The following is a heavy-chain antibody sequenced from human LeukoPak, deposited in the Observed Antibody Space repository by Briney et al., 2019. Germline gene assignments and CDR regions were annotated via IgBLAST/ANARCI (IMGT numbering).Heavy chain of an antibody. Sequence: ASVKVSCKASGYTFTSYYMHWVRRAPGQGLEWMGIINPSGGSTSYAQKFQGRVTMTRDTSTSTVYMELSSLRSEDTAVYYCARVGSGSYYDYGMDVWGQGTTVTVSS. J-gene: IGHJ6*02. CDR3: ARVGSGSYYDYGMDV. V-gene: IGHV1-46*01. CDR1: GYTFTSYY. CDR2: INPSGGST. D-gene: IGHD1-26*01.